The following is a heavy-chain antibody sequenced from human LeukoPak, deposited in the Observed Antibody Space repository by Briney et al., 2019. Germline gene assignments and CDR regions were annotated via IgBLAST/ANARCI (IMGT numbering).Heavy chain of an antibody. V-gene: IGHV4-39*01. Sequence: SETLSLTCTVSGGSISSSSYYWGWIRQPPGKGLEWIGSIYYSGSTYYNPSLKSRVTISVDTSKNQFSLKLSSVTAADTAVYYCARPDIVVVPAAIDAFDIWGQGTMVTVSS. D-gene: IGHD2-2*01. CDR1: GGSISSSSYY. CDR3: ARPDIVVVPAAIDAFDI. CDR2: IYYSGST. J-gene: IGHJ3*02.